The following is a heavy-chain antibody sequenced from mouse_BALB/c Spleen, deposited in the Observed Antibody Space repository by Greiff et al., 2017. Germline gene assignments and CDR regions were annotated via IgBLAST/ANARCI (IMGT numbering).Heavy chain of an antibody. CDR1: GFTFSSYA. D-gene: IGHD2-4*01. V-gene: IGHV5-9-4*01. J-gene: IGHJ1*01. CDR3: AREGDDYDRYFDV. Sequence: DVMLVESGGGLVKPGGSLKLSCAASGFTFSSYAMSWVRQSPEKRLEWVAEISSGGSYTYYPDTVTGRFTISRDNAKNTLYLEMSSLRSEDTAMYYCAREGDDYDRYFDVWGAGTTVTVSS. CDR2: ISSGGSYT.